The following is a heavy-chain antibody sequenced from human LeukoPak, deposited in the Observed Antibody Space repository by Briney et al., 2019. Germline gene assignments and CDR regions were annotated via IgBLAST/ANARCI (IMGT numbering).Heavy chain of an antibody. CDR3: AREKEGYCSRTSCYLDYYYYYMDV. CDR2: IYYSENT. J-gene: IGHJ6*03. Sequence: SETLSLTCTVSGVSISSSNSYWGWIRQPPGKGLELIGSIYYSENTYYNASLKSQVSISIDTSKNQFSLRLTSVTAADTAVYYCAREKEGYCSRTSCYLDYYYYYMDVWGKGTTVTISS. V-gene: IGHV4-39*02. CDR1: GVSISSSNSY. D-gene: IGHD2-2*01.